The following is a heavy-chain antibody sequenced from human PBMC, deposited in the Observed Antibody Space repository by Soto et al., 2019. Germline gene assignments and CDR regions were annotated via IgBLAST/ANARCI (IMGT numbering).Heavy chain of an antibody. V-gene: IGHV5-51*01. J-gene: IGHJ6*02. CDR1: GYTFTNYW. CDR2: IYPGDSDT. Sequence: LKISCKGSGYTFTNYWIGWVRQMPGKGPEWMGIIYPGDSDTKYNPSFQGQVTISADKSITTTYLQWSSLKASDTAIYYCAASIFYYGMDVWGQGTTVTVSS. CDR3: AASIFYYGMDV.